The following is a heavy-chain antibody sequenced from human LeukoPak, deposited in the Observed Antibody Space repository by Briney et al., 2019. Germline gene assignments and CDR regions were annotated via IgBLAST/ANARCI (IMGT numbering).Heavy chain of an antibody. D-gene: IGHD4-17*01. J-gene: IGHJ4*02. CDR1: GGSFSGYY. CDR3: ARDDYGDFNFDY. V-gene: IGHV4-34*01. CDR2: INHSGST. Sequence: SETLSLTCAVYGGSFSGYYWSWIRQPPGKGLEWIGEINHSGSTNYNPSLKSRVTISVDTSKNQFSLKPSSVTAADTAVYYCARDDYGDFNFDYWGQGTLVTVSS.